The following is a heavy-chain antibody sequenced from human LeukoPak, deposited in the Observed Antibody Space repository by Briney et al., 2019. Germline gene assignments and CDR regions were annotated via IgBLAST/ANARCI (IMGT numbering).Heavy chain of an antibody. CDR1: GGSISSGGYC. V-gene: IGHV4-30-2*01. CDR2: IYHSGST. Sequence: PSETLSLTCTVSGGSISSGGYCWSWIRQPPGKGLEWIGYIYHSGSTYYNPSLKSRVTISVDRSKNQFSLKLSSVTAADTAVYYCASEMSDYWGQGTLVTVSS. J-gene: IGHJ4*02. CDR3: ASEMSDY.